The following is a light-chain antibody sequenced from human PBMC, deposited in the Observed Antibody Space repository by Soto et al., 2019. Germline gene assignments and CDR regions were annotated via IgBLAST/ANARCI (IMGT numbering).Light chain of an antibody. J-gene: IGKJ1*01. V-gene: IGKV3-15*01. CDR1: QSVSRN. Sequence: ELVTTQSPVILSVAPGERATLSYRASQSVSRNLAWYQQKPGQAPRLLIHGASTRAATIPARFSGSGSGTEFTLTISSLQSEDFAVYYCQQYNNWPRTFGQGTKV. CDR3: QQYNNWPRT. CDR2: GAS.